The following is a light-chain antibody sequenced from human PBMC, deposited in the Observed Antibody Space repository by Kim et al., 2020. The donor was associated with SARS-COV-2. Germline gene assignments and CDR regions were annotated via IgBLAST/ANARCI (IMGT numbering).Light chain of an antibody. CDR2: FDD. J-gene: IGLJ3*02. CDR3: ATWDDKLNAWV. V-gene: IGLV1-36*01. Sequence: QSVLTQPPSVSEAPRRRVAIICSGSSSNIGTNAVSWYQQFPGKAPKLLIYFDDLLSSGVSDRFSGSKSGTSASLAISRLQSEDEADYYCATWDDKLNAWVFGGGTQLTVL. CDR1: SSNIGTNA.